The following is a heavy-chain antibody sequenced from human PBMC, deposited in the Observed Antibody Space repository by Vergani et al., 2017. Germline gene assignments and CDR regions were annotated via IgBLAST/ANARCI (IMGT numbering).Heavy chain of an antibody. Sequence: QVQLQESGPGLVKPSQTLSITCTVSGGSISSGDYYWSWIRQHPGKGLEWIGYIYYSGSTYYNPSLKSRVTISVDTYKNQFSLKLSAVTAAYTAVYYCARDSGYGDHGHWGQGTLVTVSS. CDR2: IYYSGST. J-gene: IGHJ4*02. CDR1: GGSISSGDYY. V-gene: IGHV4-31*03. D-gene: IGHD4-17*01. CDR3: ARDSGYGDHGH.